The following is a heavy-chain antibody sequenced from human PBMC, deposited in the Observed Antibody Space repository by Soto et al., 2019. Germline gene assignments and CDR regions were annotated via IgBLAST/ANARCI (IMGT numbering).Heavy chain of an antibody. CDR3: ARDRIMYSKFPETFDG. D-gene: IGHD2-8*01. J-gene: IGHJ4*02. CDR2: ISSSGSTI. V-gene: IGHV3-48*02. Sequence: QHGGSRRLSCAASGFPLGAYSVNWVRQAPGKGLEWISYISSSGSTIYYADAVKGRFTISRDRAKTSLYLHMSSLRDEDTAVYYCARDRIMYSKFPETFDGWGQGTLVTVSS. CDR1: GFPLGAYS.